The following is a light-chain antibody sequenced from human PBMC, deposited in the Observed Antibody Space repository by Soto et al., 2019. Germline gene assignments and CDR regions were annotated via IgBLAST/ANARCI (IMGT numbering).Light chain of an antibody. Sequence: DIQMTQSPSSVSASVGDRVTISCRASQGLSSWLAWYQQKPGKAPRLLIYSASTLYSGVPSRFSGSGSGTDFTLTISSLQPEDSSTYYCQQANSFPLTFGPGTKVDIK. J-gene: IGKJ3*01. V-gene: IGKV1-12*01. CDR1: QGLSSW. CDR2: SAS. CDR3: QQANSFPLT.